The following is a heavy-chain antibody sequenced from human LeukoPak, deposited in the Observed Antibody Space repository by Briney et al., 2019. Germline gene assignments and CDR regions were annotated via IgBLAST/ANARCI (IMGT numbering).Heavy chain of an antibody. Sequence: GGSLRLSCAASGFPFSDYYLSWIRQAPGKGLEWVSYISSSSTYTNYADSVKGRFTISRDNAKNSLYLQMNSLRAEDTAVYYCARDGDRAGGLGVWGQGTTVTVSS. D-gene: IGHD3-22*01. CDR2: ISSSSTYT. CDR3: ARDGDRAGGLGV. V-gene: IGHV3-11*06. CDR1: GFPFSDYY. J-gene: IGHJ6*02.